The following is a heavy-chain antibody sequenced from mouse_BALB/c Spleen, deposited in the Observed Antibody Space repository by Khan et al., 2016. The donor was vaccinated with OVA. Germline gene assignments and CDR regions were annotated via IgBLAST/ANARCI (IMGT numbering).Heavy chain of an antibody. CDR2: ILPGSNSS. CDR1: GYTFSSYW. J-gene: IGHJ3*01. V-gene: IGHV1-9*01. CDR3: ASGNYYGSTAWFGY. Sequence: VQLQESGAELMKPGASVKISCKATGYTFSSYWIEWVKQRPGHGLEWIGEILPGSNSSNYNERFKGKATITADTSYNTAYMQLSSLTSEDSAIYYGASGNYYGSTAWFGYWGQGTLVTVSA. D-gene: IGHD1-1*01.